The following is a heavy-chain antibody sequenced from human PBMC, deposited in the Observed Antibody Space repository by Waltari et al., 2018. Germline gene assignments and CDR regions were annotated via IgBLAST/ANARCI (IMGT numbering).Heavy chain of an antibody. Sequence: QVQLVQSGAEVKKPGSSVKVSCKASGGTFSSYAISWVRQAPGQGLEWMGGIIPIFGTANYAQKFQGGVTITTDESTSTAYMELSSLRSEDTAVYYCARAGCSGGSCYGAFDIWGQGTMVTVSS. J-gene: IGHJ3*02. CDR3: ARAGCSGGSCYGAFDI. D-gene: IGHD2-15*01. V-gene: IGHV1-69*05. CDR2: IIPIFGTA. CDR1: GGTFSSYA.